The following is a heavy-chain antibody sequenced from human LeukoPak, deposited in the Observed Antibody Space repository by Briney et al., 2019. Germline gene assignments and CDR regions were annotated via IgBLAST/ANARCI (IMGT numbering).Heavy chain of an antibody. CDR2: ISYDGSNK. J-gene: IGHJ4*02. D-gene: IGHD3-16*02. CDR3: AKDHTFGGVIVIGY. Sequence: GGSLRLSCAASGFTFSSYGMHWVRQAPGKGLEWVAVISYDGSNKYYADSVKGRFTISRDNSKNTLYLQMNSLRAEGTAVYYCAKDHTFGGVIVIGYWGQGTLVTVSS. V-gene: IGHV3-30*18. CDR1: GFTFSSYG.